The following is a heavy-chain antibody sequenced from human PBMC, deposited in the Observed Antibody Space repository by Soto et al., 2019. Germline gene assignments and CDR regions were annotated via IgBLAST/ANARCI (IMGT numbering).Heavy chain of an antibody. CDR3: AHARLLWVRGYFAY. CDR1: GFSLATHGVG. V-gene: IGHV2-5*01. CDR2: ISWNDDN. D-gene: IGHD3-10*01. Sequence: QVTLKESGPTLVKPTQSLTLTCTFSGFSLATHGVGVGWIRQPPGEALEWLALISWNDDNRYSPSLKSRLTTAKDTSKNQVVHNMANMDPVDTATDYCAHARLLWVRGYFAYCGKGILVTVSS. J-gene: IGHJ4*02.